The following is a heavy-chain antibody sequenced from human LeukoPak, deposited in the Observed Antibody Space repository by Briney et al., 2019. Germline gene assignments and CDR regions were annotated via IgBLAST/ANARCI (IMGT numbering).Heavy chain of an antibody. D-gene: IGHD4-17*01. CDR1: GGSISSGDYY. CDR2: IYHSGST. J-gene: IGHJ4*02. Sequence: SETLSLTCTVSGGSISSGDYYWSWIRQPPGKGLEWIGYIYHSGSTYYNPSLKSRVTISVDTSKNQFSLKLSSVTAADTAVYYCARKGTTTVTALDYWGQGTLVTVSS. CDR3: ARKGTTTVTALDY. V-gene: IGHV4-30-4*01.